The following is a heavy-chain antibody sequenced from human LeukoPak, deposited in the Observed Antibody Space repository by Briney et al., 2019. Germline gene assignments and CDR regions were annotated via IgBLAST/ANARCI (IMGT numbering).Heavy chain of an antibody. D-gene: IGHD4-17*01. Sequence: SVKVSCKASGGTFSSYAISWVRQAPGQGLEWMGRIIPIFGIANYAQKFQGRVTITADKSASTAYMELSSLRSEDTAVYYCAGAVNDYATSRASYYYYYGMDVWGQGTTVTVSS. CDR3: AGAVNDYATSRASYYYYYGMDV. J-gene: IGHJ6*02. CDR1: GGTFSSYA. CDR2: IIPIFGIA. V-gene: IGHV1-69*04.